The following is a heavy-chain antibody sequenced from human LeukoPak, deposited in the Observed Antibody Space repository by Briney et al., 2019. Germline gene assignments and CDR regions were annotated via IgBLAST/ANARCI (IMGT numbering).Heavy chain of an antibody. CDR1: GFIFNNDA. CDR3: AKTFCSSTKCYPTWFES. J-gene: IGHJ5*01. V-gene: IGHV3-23*01. Sequence: GGSLRLSCAASGFIFNNDAMSWVRQAPGTGLEWVSSISGSGANTHYADSVKGRFTISRDNSKNTLYLQMNSLRAEDTAVYYCAKTFCSSTKCYPTWFESWGRGIQVTVSS. D-gene: IGHD2-2*01. CDR2: ISGSGANT.